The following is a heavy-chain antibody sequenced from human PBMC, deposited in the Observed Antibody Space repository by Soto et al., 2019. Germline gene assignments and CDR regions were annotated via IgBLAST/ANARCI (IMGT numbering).Heavy chain of an antibody. CDR1: GYSFTSYW. D-gene: IGHD6-19*01. J-gene: IGHJ6*02. V-gene: IGHV5-51*01. CDR2: IYPGDSDT. CDR3: ARPREAGKNYYGVDV. Sequence: LKISCKGSGYSFTSYWIGWVRQMPGKGLEWMGIIYPGDSDTRYSPSFQGQVTISADKSISTAYLQWSSLKASDTAMYYCARPREAGKNYYGVDVWGQGTTVTVSS.